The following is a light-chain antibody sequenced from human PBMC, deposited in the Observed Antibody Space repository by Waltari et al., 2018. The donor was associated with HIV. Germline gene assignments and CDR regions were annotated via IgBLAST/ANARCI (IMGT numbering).Light chain of an antibody. J-gene: IGLJ2*01. CDR1: SLRNYH. CDR3: NSRDSSGNHVL. V-gene: IGLV3-19*01. Sequence: SSELTQDPAVSVALGQTVRITCQGGSLRNYHATWYQQKPGQAPVLVSYGKNNRPSGIPDRCSGSSSRNTASLTITGAQAEDEADYYCNSRDSSGNHVLFGGGTKLTVL. CDR2: GKN.